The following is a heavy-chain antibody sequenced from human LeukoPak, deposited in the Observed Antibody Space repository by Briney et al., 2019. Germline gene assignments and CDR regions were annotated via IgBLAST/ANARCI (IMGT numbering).Heavy chain of an antibody. CDR2: ISSSSSTI. D-gene: IGHD6-19*01. CDR1: GFTFSSYS. J-gene: IGHJ4*02. Sequence: PGGSLRLSCAASGFTFSSYSMNWVRQAPGKGLEWVSYISSSSSTIYYADSVKGRFTISRDNAKNSLYLQMNNLRAEDTAVYYCAREGYSSGWFPFDYWGQGTLVTVSS. CDR3: AREGYSSGWFPFDY. V-gene: IGHV3-48*01.